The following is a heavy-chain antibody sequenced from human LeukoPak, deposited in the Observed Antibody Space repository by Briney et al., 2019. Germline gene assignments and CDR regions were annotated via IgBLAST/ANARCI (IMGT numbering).Heavy chain of an antibody. D-gene: IGHD1-14*01. Sequence: GGSLRLSCSASGFIFTTYWMSWVGQAQGRGREGVGDIKQEGIERKYADSGKGGFTISRDNAKNSVYLQMNSLRAEDTATYYCATSRWPEVHWGQGTLVTVSS. CDR2: IKQEGIER. V-gene: IGHV3-7*03. CDR1: GFIFTTYW. CDR3: ATSRWPEVH. J-gene: IGHJ4*02.